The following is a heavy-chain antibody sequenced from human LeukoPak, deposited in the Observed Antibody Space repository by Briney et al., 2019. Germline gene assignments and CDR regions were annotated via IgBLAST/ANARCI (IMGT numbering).Heavy chain of an antibody. CDR1: GLTSSNAW. CDR3: TTVYYYDSSGYYYCDY. Sequence: GGSLRLSCAASGLTSSNAWMSWVRQAPGKGLEWVGRIKSKTDGGTTDYAAPVKGRFTISRDDSKNTLYLQMNSLRTEDTAMYYCTTVYYYDSSGYYYCDYWGQGTLVTVSS. V-gene: IGHV3-15*01. D-gene: IGHD3-22*01. J-gene: IGHJ4*02. CDR2: IKSKTDGGTT.